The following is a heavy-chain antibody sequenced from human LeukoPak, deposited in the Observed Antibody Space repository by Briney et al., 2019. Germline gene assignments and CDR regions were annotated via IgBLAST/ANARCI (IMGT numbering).Heavy chain of an antibody. J-gene: IGHJ4*02. CDR2: ISSSSSYI. CDR3: ARAIDSDILTGYYWPIDY. D-gene: IGHD3-9*01. Sequence: GGSLRLSCAASGFTFSSYSMNWVRQAPGKGLEWVSSISSSSSYIYYADSVKGRFTISRDNAKNSLYLQMNSLRAEDTAVYYCARAIDSDILTGYYWPIDYWGQGTLVTVSS. V-gene: IGHV3-21*01. CDR1: GFTFSSYS.